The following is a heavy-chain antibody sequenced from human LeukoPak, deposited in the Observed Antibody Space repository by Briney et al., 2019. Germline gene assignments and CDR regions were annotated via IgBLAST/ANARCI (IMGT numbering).Heavy chain of an antibody. CDR2: IYHSGST. CDR1: GGAISSGGYY. J-gene: IGHJ4*02. Sequence: PSQTLSLTCTVSGGAISSGGYYWSWIRQHPGKGLEWIGYIYHSGSTYYNPSLKSRVTISVDTSKNHFSLKLSSVTAADTAVYYCARVTMIVVVIDYWGQGTLVTVSS. CDR3: ARVTMIVVVIDY. V-gene: IGHV4-31*03. D-gene: IGHD3-22*01.